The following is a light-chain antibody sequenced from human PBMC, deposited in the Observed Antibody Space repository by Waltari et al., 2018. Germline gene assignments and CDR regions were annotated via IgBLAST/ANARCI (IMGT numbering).Light chain of an antibody. Sequence: DIQMTLSPSTLSGSVGDRVTITCRASQSIGSWLAWYQQKAGKAPKLLIYKASSLEGGVPSRFSGSGSGTEFTLTISSLQPDDFATYYCQQYDSLWTFGQGTKVEIK. J-gene: IGKJ1*01. CDR3: QQYDSLWT. CDR2: KAS. CDR1: QSIGSW. V-gene: IGKV1-5*03.